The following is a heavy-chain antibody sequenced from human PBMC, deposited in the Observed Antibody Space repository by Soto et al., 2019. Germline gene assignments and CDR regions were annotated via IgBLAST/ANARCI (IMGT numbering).Heavy chain of an antibody. CDR2: IYHSGST. J-gene: IGHJ3*02. CDR1: GGSISSSNW. CDR3: ARDGNYYDTSGLAFDI. V-gene: IGHV4-4*02. D-gene: IGHD3-22*01. Sequence: SDTLSLTCAVSGGSISSSNWWSWVRQPPGKGLEWIGEIYHSGSTNYNPSLKSRVTISVDKSKNQFSLKLSSVTAADTAVYYCARDGNYYDTSGLAFDIWGQGTMVTVSS.